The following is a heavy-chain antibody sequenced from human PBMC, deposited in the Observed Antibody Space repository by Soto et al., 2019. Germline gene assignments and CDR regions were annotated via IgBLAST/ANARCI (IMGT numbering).Heavy chain of an antibody. V-gene: IGHV1-46*03. J-gene: IGHJ6*03. CDR3: ARNALYYDILTGSHTPTHYYMDV. CDR2: INPSGGST. Sequence: GASVKVSCKASGYTFTSYYMHCVRQAPGQGLEWMGIINPSGGSTSYAQKFQGRVTMTRDTSTSTVYMELSSLRSEDTAVYYCARNALYYDILTGSHTPTHYYMDVWGKGTTVTVSS. D-gene: IGHD3-9*01. CDR1: GYTFTSYY.